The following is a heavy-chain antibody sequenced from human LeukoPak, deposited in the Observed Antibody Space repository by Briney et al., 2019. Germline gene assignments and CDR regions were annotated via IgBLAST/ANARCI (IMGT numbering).Heavy chain of an antibody. CDR1: GYTFTSYG. CDR3: ARRNIVVVVAATDY. D-gene: IGHD2-15*01. J-gene: IGHJ4*02. Sequence: ASVKVSCKASGYTFTSYGISWVRQAPGQGLEWMGWISAYNGNTNYAQKLQGRVTMTTDTSTSTAYMELRSLRSDDTAVYYCARRNIVVVVAATDYWGQRTLVTVSS. CDR2: ISAYNGNT. V-gene: IGHV1-18*01.